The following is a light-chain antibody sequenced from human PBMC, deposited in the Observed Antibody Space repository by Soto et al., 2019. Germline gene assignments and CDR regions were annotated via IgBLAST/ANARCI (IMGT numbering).Light chain of an antibody. V-gene: IGKV3-15*01. CDR1: QSVSSSY. Sequence: DILMTQSPDSLAVSLGERATLSCRASQSVSSSYLVWHQQKPGQAPRLLIYVASTRATGIPARFSGSGSGTEFTLTISSLQSEDFAVYYCQQYNNWPWTFGQGTKVDIK. J-gene: IGKJ1*01. CDR3: QQYNNWPWT. CDR2: VAS.